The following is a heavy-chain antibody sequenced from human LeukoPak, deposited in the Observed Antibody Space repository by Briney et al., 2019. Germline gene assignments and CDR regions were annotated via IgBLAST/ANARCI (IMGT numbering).Heavy chain of an antibody. CDR2: ISTSGST. J-gene: IGHJ4*02. Sequence: SDTLSLTCTVSGVSISSYYWSWIRQPAGKGLEWIGHISTSGSTNYNPSLKSRVTMSVDTSENQFSLKLSSVTAADTAVYYCARAFSGYDSWGISTVTPYYFDYWGQGTLVTVSS. CDR1: GVSISSYY. D-gene: IGHD5-12*01. V-gene: IGHV4-4*07. CDR3: ARAFSGYDSWGISTVTPYYFDY.